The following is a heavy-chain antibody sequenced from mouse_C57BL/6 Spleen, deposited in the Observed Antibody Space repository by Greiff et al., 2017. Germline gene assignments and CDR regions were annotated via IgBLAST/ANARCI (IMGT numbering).Heavy chain of an antibody. CDR3: ARGGVYYYGSSPVDFDY. Sequence: EVQLQESGPGLVKPSQSLSLTCSVTGYSITSGYYWNWIRQFPGNKLEWMGYISYDGSNNYNPSLKNRIAITRDTSKNQFFLKLNSVTTEDTATYYCARGGVYYYGSSPVDFDYWGQGTTLTVSS. D-gene: IGHD1-1*01. CDR2: ISYDGSN. CDR1: GYSITSGYY. V-gene: IGHV3-6*01. J-gene: IGHJ2*01.